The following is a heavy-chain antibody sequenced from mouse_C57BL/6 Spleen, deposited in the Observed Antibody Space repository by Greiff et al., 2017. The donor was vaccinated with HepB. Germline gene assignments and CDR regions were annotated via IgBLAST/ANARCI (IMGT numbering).Heavy chain of an antibody. J-gene: IGHJ3*01. V-gene: IGHV5-9*01. CDR2: ISGGGGKT. CDR3: AVHLTGTGFAY. D-gene: IGHD4-1*01. Sequence: EVKLVESGGGLVKPGGSLKISCAASGFTFSSYTMSWVRQTPEKRLEWVATISGGGGKTYYPDSVKGRFTISRDNAKNTRYRQMSSLRAEDTALYYCAVHLTGTGFAYWGQGTLVTVSA. CDR1: GFTFSSYT.